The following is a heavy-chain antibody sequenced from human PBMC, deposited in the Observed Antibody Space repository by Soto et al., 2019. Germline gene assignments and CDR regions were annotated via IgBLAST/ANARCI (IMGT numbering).Heavy chain of an antibody. CDR1: GYTFTSYG. D-gene: IGHD3-3*01. Sequence: AAVKVSCKSSGYTFTSYGISWVRQAPGQGLEWMGWISAYNGNTNYAQKLQGRVTITTDTSTSTAYMELRSLRSDDTAVYYCARALTIFGVVPYYGMDGRGQGTTVTVSS. CDR2: ISAYNGNT. V-gene: IGHV1-18*01. J-gene: IGHJ6*02. CDR3: ARALTIFGVVPYYGMDG.